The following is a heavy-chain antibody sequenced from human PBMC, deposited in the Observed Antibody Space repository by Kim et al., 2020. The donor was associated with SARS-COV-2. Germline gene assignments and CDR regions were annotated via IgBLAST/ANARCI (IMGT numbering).Heavy chain of an antibody. Sequence: SETLSLTCSVSGGSISTRTYSWGWIRQPPGKGLEGIGNINYRGTTYYNLSLKSRVAMSVDTSKNQFSLKLNSVTAADTAIYYSAGLRVVASSGDSWAQG. D-gene: IGHD2-15*01. J-gene: IGHJ4*02. CDR3: AGLRVVASSGDS. CDR2: INYRGTT. V-gene: IGHV4-39*01. CDR1: GGSISTRTYS.